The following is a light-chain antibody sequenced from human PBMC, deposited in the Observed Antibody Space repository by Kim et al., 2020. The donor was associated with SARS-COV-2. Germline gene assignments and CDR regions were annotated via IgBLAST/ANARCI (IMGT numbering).Light chain of an antibody. Sequence: SVSVGDRVTITCQARQDIRNYLAWYQQKPGKAPKLLIYEVANLETGVPSRFSGSGSGTHFSFTISSLQPEDIAIYYCQQYHNLPRIFGQGTKLEI. CDR2: EVA. CDR3: QQYHNLPRI. CDR1: QDIRNY. V-gene: IGKV1-33*01. J-gene: IGKJ2*01.